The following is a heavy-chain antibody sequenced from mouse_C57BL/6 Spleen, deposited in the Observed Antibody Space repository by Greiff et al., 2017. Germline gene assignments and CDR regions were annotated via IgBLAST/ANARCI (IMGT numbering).Heavy chain of an antibody. V-gene: IGHV5-17*01. J-gene: IGHJ2*01. CDR3: AGGNGDFDY. Sequence: EVKVVESGGGLVKPGGSLKLSCAASGFTFSDYGMHWVRQAPEKGLEWVAYISRGSSTIYYADTVKGRFTISRDNAKNTLFLQMTSLRSEDTAMYYCAGGNGDFDYWGQGTTLTVSS. CDR1: GFTFSDYG. CDR2: ISRGSSTI.